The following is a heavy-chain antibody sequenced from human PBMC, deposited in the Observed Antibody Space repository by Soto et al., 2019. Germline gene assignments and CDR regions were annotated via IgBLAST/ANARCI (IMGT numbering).Heavy chain of an antibody. D-gene: IGHD3-22*01. CDR3: ARHYYSPRGGNFDY. V-gene: IGHV4-39*01. CDR1: GGSISSSSYY. CDR2: IYYSGST. Sequence: PSETLSLTCTVSGGSISSSSYYWGWIRQPPGKGLEWIGSIYYSGSTYYNPSLKSRVTISVDTSKNQFSLKLSSVTAADTAVYYCARHYYSPRGGNFDYWGQGTLVTV. J-gene: IGHJ4*02.